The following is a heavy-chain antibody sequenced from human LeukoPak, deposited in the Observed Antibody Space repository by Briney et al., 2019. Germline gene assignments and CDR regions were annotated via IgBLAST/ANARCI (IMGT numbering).Heavy chain of an antibody. CDR3: ARGRGRIFGVVNYFDY. D-gene: IGHD3-3*01. CDR1: GFTFTTYA. CDR2: ISGGGEKT. Sequence: GGSLRLSCKTSGFTFTTYAMAWVRQASGKGLEWISVISGGGEKTFYAKSVKGRFTISRVNSENTVYLQMNSLRAEDTAVYYCARGRGRIFGVVNYFDYWGQGTLVTVSS. V-gene: IGHV3-23*01. J-gene: IGHJ4*02.